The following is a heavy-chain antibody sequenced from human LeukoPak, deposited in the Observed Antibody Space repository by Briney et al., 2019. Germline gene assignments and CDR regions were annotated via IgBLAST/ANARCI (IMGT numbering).Heavy chain of an antibody. CDR1: GFMFNKYG. V-gene: IGHV3-23*01. J-gene: IGHJ4*02. CDR3: AKEGRSLQTY. CDR2: ISGGGGRT. Sequence: GGSLRLSCVASGFMFNKYGMSWVRQAPGKGLEWVSVISGGGGRTYYGDSVEGRFTISRDNSKNTVYLQMNSLRAEDTAVYYCAKEGRSLQTYWGQGTLVTVSS. D-gene: IGHD5-24*01.